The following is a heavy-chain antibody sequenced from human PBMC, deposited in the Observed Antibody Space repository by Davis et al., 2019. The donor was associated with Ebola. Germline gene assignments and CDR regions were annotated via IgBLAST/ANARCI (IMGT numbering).Heavy chain of an antibody. CDR2: ISSSGKT. CDR3: VKGGTTTIWVDSDN. V-gene: IGHV3-64D*08. CDR1: GFTFSAHT. Sequence: GESLKISCSASGFTFSAHTMHWVRQAPGKGLEYVSVISSSGKTYYADSVKGRFTISRDNSQNNVYLQMTSLRVEDTAVYYCVKGGTTTIWVDSDNWGQGTLVTVAS. D-gene: IGHD1-26*01. J-gene: IGHJ4*02.